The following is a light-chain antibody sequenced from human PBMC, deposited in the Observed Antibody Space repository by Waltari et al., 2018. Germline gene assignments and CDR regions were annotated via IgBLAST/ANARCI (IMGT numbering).Light chain of an antibody. CDR1: QSVSSN. Sequence: ETVMTQSPATLSVSPGERAPLSCRASQSVSSNLAWYQQTPAQAPRLLIYGASTRATSIPARFSGSGSGTEFTFTSSSLQSEDCAVYYCQQYNNWPPRTFGQGTKVEIK. CDR2: GAS. J-gene: IGKJ1*01. CDR3: QQYNNWPPRT. V-gene: IGKV3-15*01.